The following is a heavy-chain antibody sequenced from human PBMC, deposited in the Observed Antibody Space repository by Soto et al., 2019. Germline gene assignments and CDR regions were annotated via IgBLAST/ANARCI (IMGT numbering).Heavy chain of an antibody. CDR3: ARLEGLATISYYFDF. D-gene: IGHD3-9*01. V-gene: IGHV4-39*01. Sequence: SETLSLTCSVSGDSINSDKYYWGWIRQPPGKGLEWIGSIYYRGNTYYNPSLQTRVTISLDKSKSPFSLRLNSVTAADSAVYFCARLEGLATISYYFDFWGQGAQVTVSS. CDR1: GDSINSDKYY. J-gene: IGHJ4*02. CDR2: IYYRGNT.